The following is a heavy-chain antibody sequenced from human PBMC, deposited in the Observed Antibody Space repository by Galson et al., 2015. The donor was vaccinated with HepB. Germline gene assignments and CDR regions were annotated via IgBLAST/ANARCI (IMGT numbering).Heavy chain of an antibody. V-gene: IGHV3-23*01. CDR2: ISGSGGST. J-gene: IGHJ4*02. D-gene: IGHD3-22*01. CDR1: GFTFSSYA. CDR3: AKDFGYYLGGFDY. Sequence: SLRLSCAASGFTFSSYAMSWVRQAPGKGLEWVSAISGSGGSTYYADSVKGRFTISRDNSKNTLYLQMNSLRAEDTAVYYCAKDFGYYLGGFDYWGQGTLVTVSS.